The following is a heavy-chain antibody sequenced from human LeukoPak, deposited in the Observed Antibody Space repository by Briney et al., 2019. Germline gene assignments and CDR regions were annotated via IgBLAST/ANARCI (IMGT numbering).Heavy chain of an antibody. CDR3: ARDPEGYYDSSGYYSPRYFDH. V-gene: IGHV3-20*04. Sequence: GGSLRLSCAASGFTFDDYGMSWVRQAPGKGLEWVSGINWNGGSTGYADSVKGRFTISRDNAKNSLYLQMNSLRAEDTALYYCARDPEGYYDSSGYYSPRYFDHWGQGTLVTVSS. D-gene: IGHD3-22*01. CDR2: INWNGGST. J-gene: IGHJ4*02. CDR1: GFTFDDYG.